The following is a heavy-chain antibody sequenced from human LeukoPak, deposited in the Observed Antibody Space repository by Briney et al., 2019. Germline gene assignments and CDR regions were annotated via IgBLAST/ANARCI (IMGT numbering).Heavy chain of an antibody. Sequence: GGSLRLSCAVSGFSFTNAWMSWVRQAAGKGLEWVGRIKSKADDGTIDYAAPVKGRFTISRDESKNTLYLQMNSLKTEDTAVYYCTTGERRFDSSGYYPYYFDYRGQGTLVTVSS. CDR2: IKSKADDGTI. J-gene: IGHJ4*01. V-gene: IGHV3-15*01. CDR3: TTGERRFDSSGYYPYYFDY. D-gene: IGHD3-22*01. CDR1: GFSFTNAW.